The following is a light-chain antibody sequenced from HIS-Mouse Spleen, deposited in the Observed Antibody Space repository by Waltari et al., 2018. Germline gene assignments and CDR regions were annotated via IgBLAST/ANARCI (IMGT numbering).Light chain of an antibody. Sequence: SYELTQQPSVSVSPGQTARITCSEDALPKQYAYWYQQKTGQAPVLVIYEDSKRPSGIPERFSGSSSGTMATLTISGAQVEDEADYYCYSTDSSGNHRVFGGGTKLTVL. CDR2: EDS. V-gene: IGLV3-10*01. CDR1: ALPKQY. CDR3: YSTDSSGNHRV. J-gene: IGLJ2*01.